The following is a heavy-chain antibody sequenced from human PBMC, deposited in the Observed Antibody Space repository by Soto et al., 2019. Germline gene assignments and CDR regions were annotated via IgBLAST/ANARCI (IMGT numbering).Heavy chain of an antibody. Sequence: SETLSLTSSVSVASLVGFSCHWSWIRHVQGKGLEWIGHIYVTGAVAYNSSIRDRITISQDTSERQFSLNLRLVTAADTAVYYCARLRIATNYYKWFDPWGQGTLVTVSS. J-gene: IGHJ5*02. CDR1: VASLVGFSCH. CDR2: IYVTGAV. D-gene: IGHD2-21*01. CDR3: ARLRIATNYYKWFDP. V-gene: IGHV4-31*03.